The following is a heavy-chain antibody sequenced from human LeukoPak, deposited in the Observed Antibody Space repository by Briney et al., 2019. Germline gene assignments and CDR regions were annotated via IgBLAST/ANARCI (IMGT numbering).Heavy chain of an antibody. CDR3: ARDRGQLNYMDV. J-gene: IGHJ6*03. Sequence: SETLSLTCTVSGGSISSYYGSWIRQPPGKGLEWIGYIYYSGSTNYNPSLKSRVTISVDTSKNQFSLKLSSVTAADTAVYYCARDRGQLNYMDVWGKGTTVTVSS. D-gene: IGHD3-10*01. V-gene: IGHV4-59*01. CDR1: GGSISSYY. CDR2: IYYSGST.